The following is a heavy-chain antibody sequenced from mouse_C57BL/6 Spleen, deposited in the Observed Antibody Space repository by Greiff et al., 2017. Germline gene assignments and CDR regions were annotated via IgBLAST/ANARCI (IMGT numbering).Heavy chain of an antibody. D-gene: IGHD3-2*02. J-gene: IGHJ4*01. Sequence: QVQLKQSGAELVRPGTSVKVSCKASGYAFTNYLIEWVKQRPGQGLEWIGVINPGSGGTNYNEKFKGKATLTAGKSSCTVYMQLSSLTSEDYAVYYCALEGYSYYYAMDYWGQGTSVTVSS. CDR3: ALEGYSYYYAMDY. V-gene: IGHV1-54*01. CDR1: GYAFTNYL. CDR2: INPGSGGT.